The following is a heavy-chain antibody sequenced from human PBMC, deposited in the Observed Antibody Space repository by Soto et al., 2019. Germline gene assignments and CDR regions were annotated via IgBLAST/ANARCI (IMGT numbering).Heavy chain of an antibody. CDR1: GGSISSGGYY. CDR3: ARVRWRCSGGSCYAYNWFDP. V-gene: IGHV4-31*03. CDR2: IYYSGST. Sequence: SETLSLTCTVSGGSISSGGYYWSWIRQHPGKGLEWIGYIYYSGSTYYNPSLKSRVTISVDTSKNQFSLKLSSVTAADTAVYYCARVRWRCSGGSCYAYNWFDPWGQGTLVTVSS. J-gene: IGHJ5*02. D-gene: IGHD2-15*01.